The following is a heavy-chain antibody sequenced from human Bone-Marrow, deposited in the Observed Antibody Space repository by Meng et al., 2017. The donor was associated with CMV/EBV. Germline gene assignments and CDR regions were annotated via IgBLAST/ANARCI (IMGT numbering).Heavy chain of an antibody. CDR1: GFTFSSYA. CDR2: ISRSGSNT. D-gene: IGHD5/OR15-5a*01. V-gene: IGHV3-48*03. J-gene: IGHJ5*02. CDR3: SKKAVSPPSLDNWFDP. Sequence: GGSLRLSCAASGFTFSSYAMNWVRQAPGKGLEWISTISRSGSNTYYADSVKGRFTISRDNAKNSLYLQMNSLRADDTALYYCSKKAVSPPSLDNWFDPWGQGTRVTVSS.